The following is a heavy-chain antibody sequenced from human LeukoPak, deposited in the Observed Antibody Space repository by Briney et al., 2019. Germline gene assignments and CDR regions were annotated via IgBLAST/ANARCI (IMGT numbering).Heavy chain of an antibody. J-gene: IGHJ4*02. Sequence: PGGSLRLSCAASGFTFSNAWMSWVRQAPGKGLEWVGRSKSKTDGGTTDYAAPVKGRFTISIDDSKNTLYLQMNSLKTEDTAVYYCTTEGYCSSTSCYSGYWGQGTLVTVSS. CDR3: TTEGYCSSTSCYSGY. CDR2: SKSKTDGGTT. V-gene: IGHV3-15*01. CDR1: GFTFSNAW. D-gene: IGHD2-2*02.